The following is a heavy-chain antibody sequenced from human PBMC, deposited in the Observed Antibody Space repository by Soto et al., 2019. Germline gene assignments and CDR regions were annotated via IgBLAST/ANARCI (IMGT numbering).Heavy chain of an antibody. CDR2: INTGRGNT. D-gene: IGHD5-18*01. Sequence: QVQLVQSGAEVKKPGASVKISCKTSGYTFTRYTIHWVRQAPGQRLEWMGWINTGRGNTKYSEKLQGRVTITADTSASTAYIELSSLTSADTALYYCSRAAYSSGYYSDYWGQGTLVTVSS. CDR1: GYTFTRYT. V-gene: IGHV1-3*04. J-gene: IGHJ4*02. CDR3: SRAAYSSGYYSDY.